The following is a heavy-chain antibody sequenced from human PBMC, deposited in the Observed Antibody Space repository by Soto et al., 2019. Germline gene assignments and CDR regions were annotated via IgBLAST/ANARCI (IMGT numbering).Heavy chain of an antibody. V-gene: IGHV3-23*01. D-gene: IGHD3-3*01. CDR2: ISAGGDST. CDR3: AKGFNDFWSGAPLGGMDV. Sequence: EVQLLESGGGLVQPGGSLRLSCAASGFTFSSYAMSWVRQAPGKGLEWVSAISAGGDSTYYADSVKGRFTISRDNSLDTRYLQMNSLRADDTAVYYCAKGFNDFWSGAPLGGMDVWGQGTTVTVSS. J-gene: IGHJ6*02. CDR1: GFTFSSYA.